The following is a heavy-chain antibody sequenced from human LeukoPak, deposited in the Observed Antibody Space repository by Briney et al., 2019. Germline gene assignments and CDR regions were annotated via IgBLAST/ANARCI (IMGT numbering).Heavy chain of an antibody. V-gene: IGHV1-69*13. J-gene: IGHJ6*02. CDR3: VYSSSPTHYGMDV. CDR2: IIPIFGTV. CDR1: GGTFSSYA. D-gene: IGHD6-13*01. Sequence: SVKVSCKASGGTFSSYAISWVRQAPGQGLEWMGGIIPIFGTVNYAQKFQGRVTITADESTSTAYMELSSLRSEDTAVYYCVYSSSPTHYGMDVWGQGTTVTVSS.